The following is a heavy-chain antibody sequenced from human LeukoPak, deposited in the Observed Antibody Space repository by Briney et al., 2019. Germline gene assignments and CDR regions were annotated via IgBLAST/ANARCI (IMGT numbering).Heavy chain of an antibody. Sequence: PSETLSLTCTVCGGSISSFYWSWIRQAPGKGLEWIGHTFHNGNSNYNPSLKSRVTLSLDTSKNQFSLKLNSVTAADTAVYYCASTEGYCSGGTCYSMEYFRHWGQGTQVAVSS. CDR2: TFHNGNS. J-gene: IGHJ1*01. CDR1: GGSISSFY. CDR3: ASTEGYCSGGTCYSMEYFRH. V-gene: IGHV4-59*01. D-gene: IGHD2-15*01.